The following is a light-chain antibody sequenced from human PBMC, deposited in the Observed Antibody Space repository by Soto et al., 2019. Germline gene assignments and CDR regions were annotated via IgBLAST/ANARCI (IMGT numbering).Light chain of an antibody. CDR2: AAS. V-gene: IGKV1-12*01. J-gene: IGKJ4*01. Sequence: DIQMTQSPPSVSASIGDRVTISCRASQSIYKWLVWYQQRPGKAPKLLIYAASSLQSGVPSRFSGSGYGTDFTLTISSLQPEDFATYYCQQADSFPLSFGGGTKVDIK. CDR1: QSIYKW. CDR3: QQADSFPLS.